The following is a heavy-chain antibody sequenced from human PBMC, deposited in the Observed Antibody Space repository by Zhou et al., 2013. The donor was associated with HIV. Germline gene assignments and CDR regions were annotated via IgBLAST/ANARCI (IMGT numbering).Heavy chain of an antibody. CDR3: ARDRYSVAARSSHYYYVLPWTS. V-gene: IGHV1-69*05. Sequence: QVQLVQSGAEVKKPGSSVKVSCKASGGTFSSYAISWVRQAPGQGLEWMGGIIPIFGTANYAQKFQGRVTITTDESTSTAYMELSSLRSEDTAVYYCARDRYSVAARSSHYYYVLPWTSGAKGYHGHRLL. CDR2: IIPIFGTA. CDR1: GGTFSSYA. D-gene: IGHD6-13*01. J-gene: IGHJ6*03.